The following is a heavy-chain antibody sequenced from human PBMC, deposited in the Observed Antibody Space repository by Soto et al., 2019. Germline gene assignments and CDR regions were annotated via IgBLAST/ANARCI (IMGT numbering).Heavy chain of an antibody. CDR2: ISSSSSTI. CDR1: VFTFSSYS. CDR3: ASPGGLAVAGTTDYYYGMDV. V-gene: IGHV3-48*01. D-gene: IGHD6-19*01. Sequence: QPGGSLRLSCAASVFTFSSYSMNWVRQAPGKGLEWVSYISSSSSTIYYADSVKGRFTISRDNAKNSLYLQMNSLRAEDTAVYYCASPGGLAVAGTTDYYYGMDVWGQGTTVTVSS. J-gene: IGHJ6*02.